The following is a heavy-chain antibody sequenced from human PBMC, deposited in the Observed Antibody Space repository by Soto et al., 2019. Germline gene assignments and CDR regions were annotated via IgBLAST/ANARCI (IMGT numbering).Heavy chain of an antibody. D-gene: IGHD1-26*01. Sequence: GESLKISCKGSGYSFTSYWIGWVRQMPGKGLEWMGIIYPGDSDTRYSPSFQGQVTISADKSISAAYLQWSSLKASDTAMYYCARHGPGPIIVGPTGDALGIWGQGTMVTVSS. CDR3: ARHGPGPIIVGPTGDALGI. CDR1: GYSFTSYW. J-gene: IGHJ3*02. V-gene: IGHV5-51*01. CDR2: IYPGDSDT.